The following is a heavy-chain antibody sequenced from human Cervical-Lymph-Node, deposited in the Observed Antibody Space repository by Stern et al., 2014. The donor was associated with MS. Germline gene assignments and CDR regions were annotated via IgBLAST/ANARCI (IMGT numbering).Heavy chain of an antibody. J-gene: IGHJ6*02. Sequence: VQLLESGPGLVRPSQTLSLTCTVSGVFISRGGDYWTWIRPHPGKGLEWIGSIYYSGSTYYNPSLKGRLLISLDTSGNHFSLNLNSVTAADTAVYYCARDVYSDSRRGLDVWGQGTTVTVSS. CDR3: ARDVYSDSRRGLDV. D-gene: IGHD5-12*01. CDR1: GVFISRGGDY. CDR2: IYYSGST. V-gene: IGHV4-31*03.